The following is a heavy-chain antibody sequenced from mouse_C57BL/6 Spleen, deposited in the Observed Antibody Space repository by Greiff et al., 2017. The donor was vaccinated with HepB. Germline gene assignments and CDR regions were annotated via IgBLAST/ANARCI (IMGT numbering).Heavy chain of an antibody. Sequence: EVKLVESGGGLVQPGGSMKLSCVASGFTFSNYWMNWVRQSPEKGLEWVAQIRLKSDNYATHYAESVKGRFTISRDDSKSSVYLQMNNLRAEDTGIYYCTGGSSSFAYWGQGTLVTVSA. J-gene: IGHJ3*01. CDR1: GFTFSNYW. CDR3: TGGSSSFAY. CDR2: IRLKSDNYAT. V-gene: IGHV6-3*01. D-gene: IGHD1-1*01.